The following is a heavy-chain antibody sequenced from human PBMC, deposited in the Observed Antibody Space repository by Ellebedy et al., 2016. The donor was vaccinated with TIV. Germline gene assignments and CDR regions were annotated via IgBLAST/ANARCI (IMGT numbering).Heavy chain of an antibody. CDR3: ATYVLSANYGGLDN. CDR1: GFTFSYYA. CDR2: ISGSGGDT. J-gene: IGHJ4*02. Sequence: GGSLRLXXAVSGFTFSYYAMRWVRQVPGKGLEWVSAISGSGGDTYSIDSVKGRFTVSRDNSKNTLYLQMDSLRAEDTAVYYCATYVLSANYGGLDNWGQGTLVTVSS. V-gene: IGHV3-23*01. D-gene: IGHD3-10*02.